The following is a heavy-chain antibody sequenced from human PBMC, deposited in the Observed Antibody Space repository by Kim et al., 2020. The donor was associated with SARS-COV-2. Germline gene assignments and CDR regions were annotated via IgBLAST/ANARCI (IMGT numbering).Heavy chain of an antibody. D-gene: IGHD2-15*01. V-gene: IGHV5-51*01. CDR2: IYPDDSDT. CDR1: GYIFSDYW. CDR3: SRVEKDRYFDY. J-gene: IGHJ4*02. Sequence: GESLKISCSASGYIFSDYWIGWVRQMPGKGLEWIGVIYPDDSDTKYGLSFQGQVTIAVDKSLNTTYLQWNRLKASDTAIYYCSRVEKDRYFDYWGQGTLVTVSS.